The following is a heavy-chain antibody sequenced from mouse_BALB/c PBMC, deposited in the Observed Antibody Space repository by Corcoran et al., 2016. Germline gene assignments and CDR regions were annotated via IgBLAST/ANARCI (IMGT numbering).Heavy chain of an antibody. Sequence: QIQLVQSGPELKKPGETVKISCKASGYTFTHYGMNWVKQAPGKGLKWMGWINTYTGEPTYADDFKGRFAFSLETSASTAYLQINNLKNEDTATYFCARSYRYYAMDYWGQGTSVTVSS. CDR3: ARSYRYYAMDY. V-gene: IGHV9-3-1*01. D-gene: IGHD2-14*01. J-gene: IGHJ4*01. CDR1: GYTFTHYG. CDR2: INTYTGEP.